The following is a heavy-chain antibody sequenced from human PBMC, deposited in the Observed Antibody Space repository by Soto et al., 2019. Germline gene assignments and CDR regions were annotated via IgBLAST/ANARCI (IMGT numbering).Heavy chain of an antibody. CDR2: SSGSAGST. CDR1: GFTFTSYA. Sequence: PGGSLRLSCAASGFTFTSYAMSWVRQAPGKGLEWVSGSSGSAGSTYYADSVKGRFTISRDSSKNTLYLQMNSLRAEDTAVYYCAKERFCSSASCGGFDYWGQGALVTVSS. D-gene: IGHD2-2*01. CDR3: AKERFCSSASCGGFDY. V-gene: IGHV3-23*01. J-gene: IGHJ4*02.